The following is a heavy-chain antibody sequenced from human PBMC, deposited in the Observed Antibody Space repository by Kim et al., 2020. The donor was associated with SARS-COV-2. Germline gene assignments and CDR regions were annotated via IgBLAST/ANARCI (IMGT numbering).Heavy chain of an antibody. CDR3: TNWGRSGGRDPPHFDV. V-gene: IGHV3-15*01. J-gene: IGHJ4*02. D-gene: IGHD3-16*01. Sequence: APLKGRFTIARDDAKITLYLQMNSLKAEDAAVYYCTNWGRSGGRDPPHFDVWGQGTLVTVSS.